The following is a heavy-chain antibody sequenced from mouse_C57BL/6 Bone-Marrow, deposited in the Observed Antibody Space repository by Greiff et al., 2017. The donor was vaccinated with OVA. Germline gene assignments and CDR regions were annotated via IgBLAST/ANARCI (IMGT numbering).Heavy chain of an antibody. D-gene: IGHD1-1*01. Sequence: QVTLKESGPGILQSSQTLSLTCSFSGFSLSTSGMGVSWIRQPSGKGLEWLAHIYWDDDKRYNPSLKSRLTISKDTSRNQVFLKITSVDTADTATYYCAVRYQWYFDVWGTGTTVTVSS. CDR3: AVRYQWYFDV. CDR1: GFSLSTSGMG. CDR2: IYWDDDK. V-gene: IGHV8-12*01. J-gene: IGHJ1*03.